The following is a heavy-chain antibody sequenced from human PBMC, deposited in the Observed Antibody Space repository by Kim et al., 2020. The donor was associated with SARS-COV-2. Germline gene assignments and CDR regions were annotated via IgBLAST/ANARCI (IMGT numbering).Heavy chain of an antibody. V-gene: IGHV3-23*01. CDR3: AKMMENSSGWYGS. Sequence: GGSLRLSCAASGFTFSSYAMSWVRQAPGKGLECVSAISGSGGSTYYADSVKGRFTISRDNSKNTLYLQMNSLRAEDTAVYYCAKMMENSSGWYGSWGQGTLVTVSS. J-gene: IGHJ4*02. D-gene: IGHD6-19*01. CDR2: ISGSGGST. CDR1: GFTFSSYA.